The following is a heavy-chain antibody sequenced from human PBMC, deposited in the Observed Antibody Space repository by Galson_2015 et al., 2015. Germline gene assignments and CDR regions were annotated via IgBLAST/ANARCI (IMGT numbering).Heavy chain of an antibody. CDR2: ISGSGGST. V-gene: IGHV3-23*01. D-gene: IGHD1-26*01. Sequence: SLRLSCAASGFTFSSYAMSWVRQAPGKGLEWVSAISGSGGSTYYADSVKGRFTISRDNSKNTLYPQMNSLRAEDTAVYYCAKCLYVPVGPVPNDYWGQGTLVTVSS. CDR1: GFTFSSYA. CDR3: AKCLYVPVGPVPNDY. J-gene: IGHJ4*02.